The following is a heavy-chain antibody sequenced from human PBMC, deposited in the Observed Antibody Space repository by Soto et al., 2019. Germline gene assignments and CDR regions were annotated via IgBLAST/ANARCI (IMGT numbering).Heavy chain of an antibody. Sequence: ASVKVSCKASGYTFTSYGISWVRQAPGQGLEWMGWISAYNGNTNYAQKLQGRVTMTTDTSTSTAYMELSSLRSDDTAVYYCARGSGRSGYPSDYYYGMDVWGQGTTVTVSS. J-gene: IGHJ6*02. CDR2: ISAYNGNT. D-gene: IGHD3-3*01. CDR3: ARGSGRSGYPSDYYYGMDV. CDR1: GYTFTSYG. V-gene: IGHV1-18*01.